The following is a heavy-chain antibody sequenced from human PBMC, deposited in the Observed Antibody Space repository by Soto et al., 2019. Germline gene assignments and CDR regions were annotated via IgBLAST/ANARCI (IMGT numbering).Heavy chain of an antibody. CDR1: GFSFSNYE. D-gene: IGHD5-18*01. CDR2: ISSSNTT. CDR3: ARGYTFGYGFDY. Sequence: GGSLRLSCAASGFSFSNYEMNWVRQAPGKGLEWVSFISSSNTTYYADSVKGRFTFSRDNAKNSLSLQMNSLRGEDTAVYYCARGYTFGYGFDYWGQGTLVTVSS. J-gene: IGHJ4*02. V-gene: IGHV3-48*03.